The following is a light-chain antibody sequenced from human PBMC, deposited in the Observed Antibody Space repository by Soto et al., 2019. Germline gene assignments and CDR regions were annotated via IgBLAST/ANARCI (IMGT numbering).Light chain of an antibody. CDR2: GAS. J-gene: IGKJ1*01. Sequence: EIVMTQSPATLSLSSGERATLSCRASQNVNFNLAWYQQKPGQAPRPLIYGASARATGVPARFSGSGSGTEFTLSISGLQSEDFAIYYCQQYNNWPRTFGQGTKVEI. V-gene: IGKV3-15*01. CDR3: QQYNNWPRT. CDR1: QNVNFN.